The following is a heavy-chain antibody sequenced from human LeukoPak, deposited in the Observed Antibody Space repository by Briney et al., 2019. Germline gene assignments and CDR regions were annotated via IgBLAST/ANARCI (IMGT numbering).Heavy chain of an antibody. CDR1: GFTFSSYG. CDR3: ARDWAGDYEGYYYGMDV. J-gene: IGHJ6*02. V-gene: IGHV3-33*01. D-gene: IGHD4-17*01. CDR2: IWYDGSNK. Sequence: GGSLRLSCAASGFTFSSYGMHWVRQAPGKGLEWVAVIWYDGSNKYYADSVKGRFTISRDNSKNTLYLQMNSLRAEDTAVYYCARDWAGDYEGYYYGMDVWGQGTTVTVSS.